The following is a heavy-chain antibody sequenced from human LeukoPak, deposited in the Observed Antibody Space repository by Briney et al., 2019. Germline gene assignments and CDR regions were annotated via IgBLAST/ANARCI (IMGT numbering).Heavy chain of an antibody. CDR2: ISYDGSIK. CDR1: GFTFSDYA. V-gene: IGHV3-30-3*01. Sequence: GGSLRLSCAASGFTFSDYAMHWVRQAPGKGLEWVAFISYDGSIKYYADSVKGRFTISRDISKNTLYLQMNSLRAEDTAVYYCARGSLPDTYYYDSSGDFDYWGQGTLVTVSS. J-gene: IGHJ4*02. D-gene: IGHD3-22*01. CDR3: ARGSLPDTYYYDSSGDFDY.